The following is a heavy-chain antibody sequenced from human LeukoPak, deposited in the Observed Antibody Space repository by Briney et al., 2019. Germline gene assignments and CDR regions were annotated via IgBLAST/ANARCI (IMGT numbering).Heavy chain of an antibody. J-gene: IGHJ5*02. CDR3: ARHYGP. D-gene: IGHD3-10*01. CDR1: GGSIRSSYYY. V-gene: IGHV4-39*01. Sequence: SETLSLTCTVSGGSIRSSYYYWGWIRQPPGKGLEWIGSIYDSGSTYYNPSLKRRVTISVDTSKNQFSLKLNSVTAAHPAVYYCARHYGPWGQGTLVTVSS. CDR2: IYDSGST.